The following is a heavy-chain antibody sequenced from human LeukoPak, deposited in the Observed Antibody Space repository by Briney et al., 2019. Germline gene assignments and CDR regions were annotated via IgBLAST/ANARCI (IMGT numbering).Heavy chain of an antibody. CDR3: ASGGPRPKQYGGNTPFDC. V-gene: IGHV4-34*01. D-gene: IGHD4-23*01. Sequence: SETLSLTCAVYGGSFSGYYWSWIRQPPGKGLEWSGEIKHRGNANYKPSLKSRNTISVDTSKNPFSLKLRSVTAADTAVYYCASGGPRPKQYGGNTPFDCCGQGTLVTASS. J-gene: IGHJ4*02. CDR1: GGSFSGYY. CDR2: IKHRGNA.